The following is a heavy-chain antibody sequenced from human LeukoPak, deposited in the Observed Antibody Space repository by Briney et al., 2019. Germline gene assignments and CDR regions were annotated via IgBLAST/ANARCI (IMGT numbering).Heavy chain of an antibody. Sequence: PSETLSLTCTVSGGSISSSSYYWGWIRQPPGKGLEWIGSTYYSGSTYYNPSLKSRVTISVDTSKNQFSLKLSSVTAADTAVYYCARDSVGYFDYWGQGTLVTVSS. J-gene: IGHJ4*02. V-gene: IGHV4-39*07. CDR3: ARDSVGYFDY. CDR2: TYYSGST. CDR1: GGSISSSSYY.